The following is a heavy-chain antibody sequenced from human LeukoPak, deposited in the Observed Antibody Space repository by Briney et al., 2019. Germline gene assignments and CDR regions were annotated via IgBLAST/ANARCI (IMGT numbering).Heavy chain of an antibody. CDR2: IYSGGSP. V-gene: IGHV3-53*01. J-gene: IGHJ6*03. CDR3: ARERPGMDYMDV. CDR1: GFTVSSNY. Sequence: PGGSLRLSCAASGFTVSSNYMSWVRQAPGKGLEWVSAIYSGGSPTYADCVKGRFTISRENSKNTLYLQMNSLRAEDTAVYYCARERPGMDYMDVWGKGTTVTVSS.